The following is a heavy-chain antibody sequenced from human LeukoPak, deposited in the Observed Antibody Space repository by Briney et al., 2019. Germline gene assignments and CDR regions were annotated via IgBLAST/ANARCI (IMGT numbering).Heavy chain of an antibody. CDR2: IYYSGST. D-gene: IGHD1-14*01. CDR3: ARAAAWDPETEFDY. J-gene: IGHJ4*02. CDR1: GGSISSYY. V-gene: IGHV4-59*08. Sequence: PSETLSLTCTVSGGSISSYYWSWIRQPPGKGLEWIGYIYYSGSTNYNPSLKSRVTISVDTSKNQFSLKLSSVTAADTAVYYCARAAAWDPETEFDYWGQGTLVTVSS.